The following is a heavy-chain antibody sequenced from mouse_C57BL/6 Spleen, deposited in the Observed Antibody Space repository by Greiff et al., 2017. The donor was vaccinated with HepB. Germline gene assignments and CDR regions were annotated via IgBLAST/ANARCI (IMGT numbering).Heavy chain of an antibody. J-gene: IGHJ2*01. CDR3: ASRDYGANFDY. CDR1: GYTFTSYW. CDR2: LYPGSGST. Sequence: QVQLQQPGAELVKPGASVKMSCKASGYTFTSYWITWVKQRPGQGLEWIGDLYPGSGSTNYNEKFKSKATLTVDTTSSTAYMQLSSLTSEDSAVYYCASRDYGANFDYWGQGTTLTVSS. D-gene: IGHD1-1*02. V-gene: IGHV1-55*01.